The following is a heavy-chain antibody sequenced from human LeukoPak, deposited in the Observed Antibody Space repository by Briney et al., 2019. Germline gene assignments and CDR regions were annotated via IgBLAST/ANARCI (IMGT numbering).Heavy chain of an antibody. CDR3: ARQITYGSGSYYWSDP. CDR2: IYYSGST. J-gene: IGHJ5*02. V-gene: IGHV4-31*03. D-gene: IGHD3-10*01. CDR1: GGSISSGGYY. Sequence: PSQTLSLTCTVSGGSISSGGYYWSWIRQHPGKGLEWIGYIYYSGSTYYNPSLKSRVTISVDTSKNQFSLKLSSVTAADTAVYYCARQITYGSGSYYWSDPWGQGTLVTVSS.